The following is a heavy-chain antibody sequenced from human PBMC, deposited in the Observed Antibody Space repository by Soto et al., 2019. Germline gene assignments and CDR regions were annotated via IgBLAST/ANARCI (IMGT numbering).Heavy chain of an antibody. V-gene: IGHV4-59*01. Sequence: PSETLSLTCTVSGGSISSDSWSWIRQSPGKALEWIGYSYYNGVTKYNPSLKSRVTISVDTAQNQFSLKLTSVTAADTAVYYCARRSRSSSGWYFLDYWGQGTLATVSS. CDR2: SYYNGVT. D-gene: IGHD6-19*01. J-gene: IGHJ4*02. CDR3: ARRSRSSSGWYFLDY. CDR1: GGSISSDS.